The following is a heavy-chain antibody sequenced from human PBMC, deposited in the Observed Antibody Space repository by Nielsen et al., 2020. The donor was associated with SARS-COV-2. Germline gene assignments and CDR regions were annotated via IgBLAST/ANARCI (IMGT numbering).Heavy chain of an antibody. CDR1: GFTFSSYS. V-gene: IGHV3-21*04. D-gene: IGHD3-9*01. Sequence: GGSLRLSCAASGFTFSSYSMNWVRQAPGKGLEWVSSISSSSSYIYYADSVKGRFTISRDNAKNSLYLQMNSLRAEDTALYHCARRFYDILTGYYYDYWGQGTLVTVSS. CDR3: ARRFYDILTGYYYDY. CDR2: ISSSSSYI. J-gene: IGHJ4*02.